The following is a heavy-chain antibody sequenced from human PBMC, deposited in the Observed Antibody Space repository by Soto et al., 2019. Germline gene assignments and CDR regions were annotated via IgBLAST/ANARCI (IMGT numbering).Heavy chain of an antibody. CDR2: ISYDGSNK. Sequence: QVQLVESGGGVVQPGRSLRLSCAASGFTFSSYAMHWVRQAPGKGLEGVAVISYDGSNKYYADSVKGRFTISRDNSKNTLYLQMNSLRAEDTAVYYCARDGSDYPGMDVWGPGTTVTVSS. J-gene: IGHJ6*02. V-gene: IGHV3-30-3*01. CDR1: GFTFSSYA. D-gene: IGHD3-16*01. CDR3: ARDGSDYPGMDV.